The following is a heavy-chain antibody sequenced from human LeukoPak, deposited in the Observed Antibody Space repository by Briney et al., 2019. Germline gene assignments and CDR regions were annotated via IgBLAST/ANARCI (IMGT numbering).Heavy chain of an antibody. J-gene: IGHJ4*02. CDR2: VYSKTDGGTT. V-gene: IGHV3-15*07. CDR3: ATGGKLRDYHARGYFHS. D-gene: IGHD4-17*01. Sequence: PGGSLRLSCAGSDFTFSSAWMNWVRQVPGKGLEWVGRVYSKTDGGTTEYAAPVRGRFTISRDDSRNTVYLQMNSLKTEDTAVYYCATGGKLRDYHARGYFHSWGQGTLVTVSS. CDR1: DFTFSSAW.